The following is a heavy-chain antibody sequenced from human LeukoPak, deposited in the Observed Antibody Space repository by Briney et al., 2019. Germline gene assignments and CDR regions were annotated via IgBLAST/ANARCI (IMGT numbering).Heavy chain of an antibody. V-gene: IGHV3-23*01. J-gene: IGHJ4*02. CDR1: GFTFSSYA. CDR3: AKDQTPYY. CDR2: ISGSGDST. Sequence: GGSLRLSCVASGFTFSSYAMTWVRQAPGKGLEWVSGISGSGDSTYYADSVKGRFTISRDNSKNTLHLQMNSLRAEDTAVYYCAKDQTPYYWGQGTLVTVSS.